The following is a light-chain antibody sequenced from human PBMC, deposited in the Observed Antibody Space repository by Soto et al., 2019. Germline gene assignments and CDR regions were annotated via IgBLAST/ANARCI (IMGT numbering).Light chain of an antibody. CDR3: QQYGSSPLT. CDR1: QSVSSSY. V-gene: IGKV3-20*01. J-gene: IGKJ5*01. Sequence: EIVFTQSPGTLSLSPGERATLSCRASQSVSSSYLAWYQQKPGQAPRLLIYGASSRATGIPDRFSGSESGTDFTLTISRLEPEDFAVYYCQQYGSSPLTFGQGTRLEIK. CDR2: GAS.